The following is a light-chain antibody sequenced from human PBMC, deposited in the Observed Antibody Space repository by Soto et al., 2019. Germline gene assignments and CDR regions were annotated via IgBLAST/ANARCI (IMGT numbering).Light chain of an antibody. Sequence: EIVLTQSPGTLSLSPGERATLSCRASQSVSSSYLAWYQQKPGQAPRLLIYGASSRATGIPARFSGSGSGTDFTLTISRLEPEDFAVYYCQQYDSSPRTCGQGTKVEIK. V-gene: IGKV3-20*01. CDR1: QSVSSSY. CDR3: QQYDSSPRT. J-gene: IGKJ1*01. CDR2: GAS.